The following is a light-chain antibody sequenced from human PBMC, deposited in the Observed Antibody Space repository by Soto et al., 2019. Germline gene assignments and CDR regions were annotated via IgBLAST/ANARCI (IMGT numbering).Light chain of an antibody. CDR1: SSDVGGYNY. V-gene: IGLV2-14*01. Sequence: QSALTQPASVSGSPGQSITISCTGTSSDVGGYNYVSWYQHHPGKAPKLMIYEVNTRPSGVSNRFSGSKSGNTASLTISGLQAEDEADYYCSSYTSRTTLNVFGSGTKLTVL. CDR2: EVN. CDR3: SSYTSRTTLNV. J-gene: IGLJ1*01.